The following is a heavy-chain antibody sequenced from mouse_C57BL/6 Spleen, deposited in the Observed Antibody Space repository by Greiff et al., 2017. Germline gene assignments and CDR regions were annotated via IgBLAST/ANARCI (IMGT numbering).Heavy chain of an antibody. V-gene: IGHV7-3*01. CDR1: GFTFTDYY. CDR2: IRNKANGYTT. Sequence: EVKLMESGGGLVQPGGSLSLSCAASGFTFTDYYMSWVRQPPGKALEWLGFIRNKANGYTTEYSASVKGRFTISRDNSQSILYLQMNALRAEDSATYYCARSLPQYYAMDYWGQGTSVTVSS. J-gene: IGHJ4*01. CDR3: ARSLPQYYAMDY.